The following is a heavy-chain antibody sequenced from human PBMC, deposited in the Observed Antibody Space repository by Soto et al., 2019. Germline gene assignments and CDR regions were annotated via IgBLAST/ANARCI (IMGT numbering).Heavy chain of an antibody. J-gene: IGHJ5*02. V-gene: IGHV1-18*04. CDR2: ISSYNGNT. D-gene: IGHD2-2*01. Sequence: VSMQVPCTDSGYPFISYCISWVRKASGQGLEMMGWISSYNGNTNYAQKVQGRVTMTTDTSTSTTYMELRSLRSDDTAVYYCARGPRYWRSTSCFAGGTRYDPCGQGLRVTVYS. CDR1: GYPFISYC. CDR3: ARGPRYWRSTSCFAGGTRYDP.